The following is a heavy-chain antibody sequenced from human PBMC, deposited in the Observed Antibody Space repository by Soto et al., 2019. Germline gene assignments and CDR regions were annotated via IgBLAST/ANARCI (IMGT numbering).Heavy chain of an antibody. CDR3: ARTNYISGMDV. Sequence: QVQLVQSGAEVKKPGASVKVSCKASGYTFTSYFITWVRQAPGQGLEWMGWISAYNGNTSQAQMLQGRVTMTTDTSTATAYMERRSLRSDDTAVYYCARTNYISGMDVWGQGTTVTVSS. V-gene: IGHV1-18*01. J-gene: IGHJ6*02. CDR1: GYTFTSYF. CDR2: ISAYNGNT.